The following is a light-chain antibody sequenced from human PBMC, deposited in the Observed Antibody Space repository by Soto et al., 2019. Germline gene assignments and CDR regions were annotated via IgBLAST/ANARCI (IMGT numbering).Light chain of an antibody. Sequence: QSVLTQSPSASGTPGQRVTISCSGSYSNIGSNTVNWYQQFPGAAPKLLISTNNQRPSGVPDRFSGSKSGTSASLTITGLQSDDEAVYYCAAWDDSLNGRGVFGGGTKVTVL. CDR2: TNN. V-gene: IGLV1-44*01. CDR3: AAWDDSLNGRGV. CDR1: YSNIGSNT. J-gene: IGLJ3*02.